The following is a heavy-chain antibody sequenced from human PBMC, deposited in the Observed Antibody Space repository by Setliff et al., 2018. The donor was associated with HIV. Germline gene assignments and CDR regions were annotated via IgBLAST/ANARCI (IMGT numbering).Heavy chain of an antibody. CDR3: ARETRPGLTRSGFDY. J-gene: IGHJ4*02. CDR1: GFTFSSYW. Sequence: PGGSLRLSCAASGFTFSSYWMSWVRQAPGKGLEWVANIKQDGSEKYYVDSVKGRFTISRDSAKNSLYLQMNSLRAEDTAVYYCARETRPGLTRSGFDYWGQGTLVTVSS. V-gene: IGHV3-7*05. D-gene: IGHD1-1*01. CDR2: IKQDGSEK.